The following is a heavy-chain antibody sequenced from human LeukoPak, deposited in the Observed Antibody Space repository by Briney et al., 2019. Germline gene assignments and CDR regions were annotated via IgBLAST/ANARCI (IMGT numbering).Heavy chain of an antibody. Sequence: ASVKVSRKASGYTFTSYYMHWVRQAPGQGLEWMGWINPNSGGTNYAQKFQGRVTMTRDTSISTAYMELSRLRSDDTAVYYCASFYQRDPLDDYWGQGTLVTVSS. D-gene: IGHD1-1*01. CDR3: ASFYQRDPLDDY. CDR2: INPNSGGT. V-gene: IGHV1-2*02. J-gene: IGHJ4*02. CDR1: GYTFTSYY.